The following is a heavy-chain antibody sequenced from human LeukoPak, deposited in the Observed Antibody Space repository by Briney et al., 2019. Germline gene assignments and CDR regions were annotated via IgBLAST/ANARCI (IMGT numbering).Heavy chain of an antibody. V-gene: IGHV4-39*07. CDR1: GGSISSSSYY. CDR3: AREKVAAAAGNWSDP. D-gene: IGHD6-13*01. CDR2: IYYSGST. Sequence: PSETLSLTCTVSGGSISSSSYYWGWIRQPPGKGLEWIGSIYYSGSTYYNPSLKSRVTISVDTSKNQFSLKLSSVTAADTAVYYCAREKVAAAAGNWSDPWGQGTLVTVSS. J-gene: IGHJ5*02.